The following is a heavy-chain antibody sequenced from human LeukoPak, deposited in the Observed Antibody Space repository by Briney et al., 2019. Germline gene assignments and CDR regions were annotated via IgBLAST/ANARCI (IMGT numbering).Heavy chain of an antibody. V-gene: IGHV3-30*18. J-gene: IGHJ6*03. CDR1: GFTFSSYG. Sequence: PGRSLRLSCAASGFTFSSYGMHWVRQAPGKGLEWVAVIWYGGSNKYYADSVKGRFTISRDNSKNTLYLQMNSLRAEDTAVYYCAKAAFYYYYMDVWGKGTTVTVSS. CDR2: IWYGGSNK. CDR3: AKAAFYYYYMDV.